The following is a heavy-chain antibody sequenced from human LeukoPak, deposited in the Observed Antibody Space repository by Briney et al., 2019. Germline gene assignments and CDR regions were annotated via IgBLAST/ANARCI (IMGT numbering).Heavy chain of an antibody. CDR2: INHSGST. CDR1: GGSFSGYY. D-gene: IGHD6-13*01. CDR3: ASTVTAGLGY. Sequence: PSETLSLTCAVCGGSFSGYYWSWIRQPPGKGLEWIGEINHSGSTNYNPSLKSRVTISVDTSKNQFSLKLSSVTAADTAVYYCASTVTAGLGYWGQGTLVTVSS. V-gene: IGHV4-34*01. J-gene: IGHJ4*02.